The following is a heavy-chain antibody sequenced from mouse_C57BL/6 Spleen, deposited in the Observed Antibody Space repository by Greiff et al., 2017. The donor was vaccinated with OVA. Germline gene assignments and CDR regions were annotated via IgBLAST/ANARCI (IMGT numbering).Heavy chain of an antibody. V-gene: IGHV3-6*01. D-gene: IGHD2-3*01. Sequence: EVKVEESGPGLVKPSQSLSLTCSVTGYSITSGYYWNWIRQFPGNKLEWMGYISYDGSNNYNPSLKNRISITRDKSKNQFFLKLNSVTTEDTATYYCARDVHGGYYRYWYFDVWGTGTTVTVSS. CDR1: GYSITSGYY. CDR2: ISYDGSN. J-gene: IGHJ1*03. CDR3: ARDVHGGYYRYWYFDV.